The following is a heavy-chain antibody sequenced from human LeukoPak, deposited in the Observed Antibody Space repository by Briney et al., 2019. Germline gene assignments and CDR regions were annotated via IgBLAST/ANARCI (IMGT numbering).Heavy chain of an antibody. CDR1: GFTFSSYA. V-gene: IGHV3-30*02. J-gene: IGHJ6*03. CDR3: AKGSKEVLFTRDHYMDV. CDR2: IRYDGSNK. D-gene: IGHD3-3*01. Sequence: GGSLRLSCAASGFTFSSYAMHWVRQAPGKGLEWVTFIRYDGSNKYYADTVKGRFTISRDNSKNTLYLQMNSLRAEDTAVYYCAKGSKEVLFTRDHYMDVWGKGTTVTISS.